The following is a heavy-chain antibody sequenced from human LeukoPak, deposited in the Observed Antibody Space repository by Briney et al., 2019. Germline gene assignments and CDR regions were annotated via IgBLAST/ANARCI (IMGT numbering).Heavy chain of an antibody. CDR3: ARYAFYYGSGYFDY. V-gene: IGHV4-59*01. J-gene: IGHJ4*02. CDR1: GGSFSGYY. D-gene: IGHD3-10*01. CDR2: IYYSGST. Sequence: SETLSLTCAVYGGSFSGYYWSWIRQPPGKGLEWIGYIYYSGSTNFNPSLKSRVTISVDTSKNQFSLKLRSVTAADTAVYYCARYAFYYGSGYFDYWGQGTLVTVSS.